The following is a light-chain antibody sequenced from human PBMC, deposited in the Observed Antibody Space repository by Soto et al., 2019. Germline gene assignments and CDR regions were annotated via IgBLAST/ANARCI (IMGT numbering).Light chain of an antibody. J-gene: IGKJ1*01. CDR1: QSISSF. CDR2: KAS. Sequence: DIPMTQSPSTLSAFVGDRVTITCRASQSISSFLAWYQQKPGKAPKLLIYKASNLETGVSSKFSGSGSGTEFTLTISTLQPDDFAKYYCQQYSRYPLTFGQGTKVEIK. CDR3: QQYSRYPLT. V-gene: IGKV1-5*03.